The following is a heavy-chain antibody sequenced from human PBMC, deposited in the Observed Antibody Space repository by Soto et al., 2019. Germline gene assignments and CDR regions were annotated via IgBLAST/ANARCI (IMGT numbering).Heavy chain of an antibody. CDR1: GFTFSMYW. CDR2: INDDGSST. CDR3: ATKARVTNYLYYGMDV. Sequence: GGSLRLSCAASGFTFSMYWMHWVRQVPGKGPEWVSRINDDGSSTNYADPVKGRFTISRDNSKNTLFLHMGRLRAEDTAMYYCATKARVTNYLYYGMDVWGLGTTVTVSS. V-gene: IGHV3-74*01. D-gene: IGHD2-21*02. J-gene: IGHJ6*02.